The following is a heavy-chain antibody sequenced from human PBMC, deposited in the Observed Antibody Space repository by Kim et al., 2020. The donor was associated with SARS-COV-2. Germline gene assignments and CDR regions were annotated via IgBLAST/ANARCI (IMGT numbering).Heavy chain of an antibody. J-gene: IGHJ4*02. D-gene: IGHD6-13*01. CDR3: ARARRSPPTQYSSSWYHY. CDR1: GYTFTSYA. CDR2: INTNTGNP. V-gene: IGHV7-4-1*02. Sequence: ASVKVSCKASGYTFTSYAMKWVRQAPGQGLEGMGWINTNTGNPTYAQGFTGRFVFSLDTSVSTAYLQISSLKAEDTAVYYCARARRSPPTQYSSSWYHYWGQGTLVTVSS.